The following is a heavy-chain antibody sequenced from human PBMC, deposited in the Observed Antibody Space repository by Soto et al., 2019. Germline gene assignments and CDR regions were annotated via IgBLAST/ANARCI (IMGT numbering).Heavy chain of an antibody. Sequence: QVQLQESGPGLVKPSETLSLTCTVSGGSISSYYWSWIRQPPGKGLEWIGYIYYSGSNNYNPSLKSRVTISVDTSKIQFFLKLRSVTAADTAVYYCARLTQSPVNYYYYYYYMEVWCKGTTVTFSS. CDR1: GGSISSYY. V-gene: IGHV4-59*08. D-gene: IGHD4-17*01. CDR2: IYYSGSN. CDR3: ARLTQSPVNYYYYYYYMEV. J-gene: IGHJ6*03.